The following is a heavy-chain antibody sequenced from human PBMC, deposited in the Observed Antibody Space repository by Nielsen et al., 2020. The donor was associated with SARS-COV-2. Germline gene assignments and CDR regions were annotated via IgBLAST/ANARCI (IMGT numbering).Heavy chain of an antibody. D-gene: IGHD5-12*01. CDR2: IRGSGDT. CDR3: ARDPNGGYDPYYFDY. Sequence: GGSLRLSCAASGFTISSYAMSWVRQAPGKGLEWVSGIRGSGDTYYADSVKGRFTISRDNSKNTLYLQMNSLRAEDTAVYYCARDPNGGYDPYYFDYWGQGTLVTVSS. J-gene: IGHJ4*02. CDR1: GFTISSYA. V-gene: IGHV3-23*01.